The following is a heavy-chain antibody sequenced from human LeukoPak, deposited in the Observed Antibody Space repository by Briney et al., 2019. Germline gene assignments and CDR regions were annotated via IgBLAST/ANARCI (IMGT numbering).Heavy chain of an antibody. CDR1: GYTFTSYY. CDR2: INPSGGST. D-gene: IGHD2-8*01. V-gene: IGHV1-46*01. J-gene: IGHJ4*02. CDR3: AGDPGVYCTNGVCSAYYFDY. Sequence: ASVKVSCKASGYTFTSYYMHWVRQAPGQGLEWMGIINPSGGSTSYAQKFQGRVTMTRDMSTSTVYMELSSLRSEDTAVYYCAGDPGVYCTNGVCSAYYFDYWGQGTLVTVSS.